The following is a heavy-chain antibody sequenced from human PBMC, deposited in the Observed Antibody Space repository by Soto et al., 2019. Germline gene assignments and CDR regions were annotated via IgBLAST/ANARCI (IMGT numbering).Heavy chain of an antibody. D-gene: IGHD3-10*01. Sequence: LRSSCVAFRFTFTTNAMSWVRQSTGKGLEWVSTFSGSGGNRYYAEAVKGRLTISRDDSKNTLYLQMNSLRVEEAADYYCAKDPPWTVGPLAMDVWGQGTTVTVSS. CDR1: RFTFTTNA. J-gene: IGHJ6*02. V-gene: IGHV3-23*01. CDR2: FSGSGGNR. CDR3: AKDPPWTVGPLAMDV.